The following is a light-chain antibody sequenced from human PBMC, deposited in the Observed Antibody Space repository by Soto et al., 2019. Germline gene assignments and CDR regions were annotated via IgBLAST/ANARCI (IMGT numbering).Light chain of an antibody. Sequence: QSALTQPPSASGSAGQSVTISCTGTSTDGGGYNYVSWYQQHPGKAPKLMIYEVSKRPSGGPDRFSGSKSGNTASLTVSGLQAEDEADYYCSSYAGNNIHYVFGTGTKVTVL. CDR2: EVS. V-gene: IGLV2-8*01. CDR1: STDGGGYNY. CDR3: SSYAGNNIHYV. J-gene: IGLJ1*01.